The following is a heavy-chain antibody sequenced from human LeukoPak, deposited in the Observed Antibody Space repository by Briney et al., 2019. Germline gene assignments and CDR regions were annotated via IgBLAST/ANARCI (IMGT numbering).Heavy chain of an antibody. Sequence: SETLSLTCTVSGGSISSYQGSGIRQPAGKGLEWIGRIYTSGSTNYNPSLKSRVTMSVDTSKNQFSLKLSSVTAADTAVYYCARVSEWRYCCGGSCPNWFDSWGQGTLVTVSS. J-gene: IGHJ5*01. CDR2: IYTSGST. D-gene: IGHD2-15*01. V-gene: IGHV4-4*07. CDR1: GGSISSYQ. CDR3: ARVSEWRYCCGGSCPNWFDS.